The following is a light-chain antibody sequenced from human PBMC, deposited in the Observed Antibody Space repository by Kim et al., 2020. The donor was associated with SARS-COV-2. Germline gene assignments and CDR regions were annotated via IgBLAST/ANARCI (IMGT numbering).Light chain of an antibody. CDR2: KDS. CDR1: VLAKKY. V-gene: IGLV3-27*01. Sequence: ASPGQTARITCSGDVLAKKYARWFQQKPGQAPVVVIYKDSERPSGIPERFSGSSSGTTVTLTISGAQVEDEADYYCYSAADNSWVFGGGTQLTVL. CDR3: YSAADNSWV. J-gene: IGLJ3*02.